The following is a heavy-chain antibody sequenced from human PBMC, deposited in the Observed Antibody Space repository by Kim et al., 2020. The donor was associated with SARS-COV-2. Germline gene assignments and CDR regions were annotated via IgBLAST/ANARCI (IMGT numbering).Heavy chain of an antibody. CDR2: IYPGDSDT. D-gene: IGHD4-17*01. Sequence: GESLKISCKGSGYSFTSYWIGWVRQMPGKGLEWMGIIYPGDSDTRYSPSFQGQVTISADKSISTAYLQWSSLKASDTAMYYCARHGSIMTTVTTSLTRYYGMDVWGQGTMVTVSS. J-gene: IGHJ6*02. CDR3: ARHGSIMTTVTTSLTRYYGMDV. V-gene: IGHV5-51*01. CDR1: GYSFTSYW.